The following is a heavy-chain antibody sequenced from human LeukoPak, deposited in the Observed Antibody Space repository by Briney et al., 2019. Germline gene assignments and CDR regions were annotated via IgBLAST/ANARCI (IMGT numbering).Heavy chain of an antibody. CDR3: ARDRAAAGFYYYYYGMDV. Sequence: GGSLRLSCAASGFTFSSYWMSWVRQAPGKGLEWVANIEQDGSEKYYVDSVKGRFTISRDNAKNSLYLQMNSLRAEDTAVYYCARDRAAAGFYYYYYGMDVWGQGTTVTVSS. J-gene: IGHJ6*02. CDR2: IEQDGSEK. CDR1: GFTFSSYW. V-gene: IGHV3-7*01. D-gene: IGHD6-13*01.